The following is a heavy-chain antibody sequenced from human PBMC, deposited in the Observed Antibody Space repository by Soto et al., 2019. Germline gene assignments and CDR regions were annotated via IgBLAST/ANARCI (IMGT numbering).Heavy chain of an antibody. CDR3: ARDNRRVTAMVTHYYYGMDV. CDR2: IIPIFGTA. D-gene: IGHD5-18*01. Sequence: QVQLVQSGAEVKKPGSSVKVSCKASGGTFSSYAISWVRQAPGQGLEWMGGIIPIFGTANYAQKFQGRVTITADKSTSTAYMELSSLRSEDTAVYYCARDNRRVTAMVTHYYYGMDVWGQGTTVTVSS. J-gene: IGHJ6*02. CDR1: GGTFSSYA. V-gene: IGHV1-69*06.